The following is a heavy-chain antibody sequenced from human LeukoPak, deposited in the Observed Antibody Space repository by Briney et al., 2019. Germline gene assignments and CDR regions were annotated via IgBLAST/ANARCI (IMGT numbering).Heavy chain of an antibody. CDR1: GFTFSAYA. Sequence: GGSLRLSCIVSGFTFSAYAMSWVRQAPGKGLEWVAFISYDGRIKYYADSVKGRFTISRDNSQNTLALQMNSLRAEDTAVYYCARDLSERYSTDYWGQGTLVTVSS. J-gene: IGHJ4*02. CDR3: ARDLSERYSTDY. CDR2: ISYDGRIK. V-gene: IGHV3-30*03. D-gene: IGHD1-26*01.